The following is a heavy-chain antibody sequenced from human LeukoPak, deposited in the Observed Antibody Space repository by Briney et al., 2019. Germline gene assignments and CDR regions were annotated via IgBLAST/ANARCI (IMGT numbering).Heavy chain of an antibody. CDR2: ISYDGSNK. D-gene: IGHD5-12*01. Sequence: GRSLRLSCAASGFTFSSYAVHWVRQAPGKGLEWVAVISYDGSNKYYADSVKGRFTISRDNSKNTLYLQMNSLRAEDTAVYYCARDLGGYGSNLFDYWGQGTLVTVSS. CDR1: GFTFSSYA. CDR3: ARDLGGYGSNLFDY. J-gene: IGHJ4*02. V-gene: IGHV3-30*04.